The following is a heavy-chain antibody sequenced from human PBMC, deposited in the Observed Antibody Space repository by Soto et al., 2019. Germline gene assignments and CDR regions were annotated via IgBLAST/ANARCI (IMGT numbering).Heavy chain of an antibody. D-gene: IGHD1-1*01. J-gene: IGHJ5*02. CDR2: ISWNSGSI. Sequence: SLRLSCAASGFTFDDYGMHWVRQAPGKGLEWVSGISWNSGSIGYADSVKGRFTISRDNAKNSLYLQMNSLRAEDTALYYCAKVLTTHTFGPLDPWGQGTLVTVSS. V-gene: IGHV3-9*01. CDR1: GFTFDDYG. CDR3: AKVLTTHTFGPLDP.